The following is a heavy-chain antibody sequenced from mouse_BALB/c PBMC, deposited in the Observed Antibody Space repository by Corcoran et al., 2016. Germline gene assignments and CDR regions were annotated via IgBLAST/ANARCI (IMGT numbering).Heavy chain of an antibody. CDR3: ARGGYDPAWYAY. J-gene: IGHJ3*01. Sequence: EVQLQQSGPELVKPGSSMKISCKASGYSFTGYNINWVKQSHGKNLEWIGLINPYNGGTSYNQKFKGKATLTVDKSSSTAYMELLSLTSEDSAVYYGARGGYDPAWYAYWGQGTLVTVSA. CDR2: INPYNGGT. V-gene: IGHV1-18*01. D-gene: IGHD2-2*01. CDR1: GYSFTGYN.